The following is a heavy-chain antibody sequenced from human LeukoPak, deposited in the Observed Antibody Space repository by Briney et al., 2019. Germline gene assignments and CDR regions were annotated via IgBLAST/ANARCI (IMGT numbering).Heavy chain of an antibody. CDR2: INAGNGNT. CDR3: ARDGGRVPAANNWFDP. D-gene: IGHD2-2*01. V-gene: IGHV1-3*01. J-gene: IGHJ5*02. CDR1: GYTFTSYA. Sequence: ASVTVSCTASGYTFTSYAMHWVRQASGQRLEWMGWINAGNGNTKYSQKFQGRVTITRDTSASTAYMELSSLRSEDTAVYYCARDGGRVPAANNWFDPWGQGTLVTVSS.